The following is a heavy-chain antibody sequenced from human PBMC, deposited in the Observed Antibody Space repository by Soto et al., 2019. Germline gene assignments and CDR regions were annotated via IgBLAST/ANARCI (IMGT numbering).Heavy chain of an antibody. J-gene: IGHJ4*02. CDR3: ARDLAAVPRAFDY. CDR2: VYYTGTT. Sequence: QVQLQESGPGLLKPSETLSLTCTVSGGSISSYFYIWVRQPPGKGLEWIGSVYYTGTTDYNPSLKSRVTISVDTSKTPFSLKLRSVTAADTAVYYCARDLAAVPRAFDYWGRGTLVTVSS. V-gene: IGHV4-59*01. CDR1: GGSISSYF. D-gene: IGHD6-13*01.